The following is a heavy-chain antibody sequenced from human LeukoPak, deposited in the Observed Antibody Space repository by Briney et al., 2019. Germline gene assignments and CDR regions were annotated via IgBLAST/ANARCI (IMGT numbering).Heavy chain of an antibody. J-gene: IGHJ4*02. CDR2: IKADGSEK. Sequence: TGGSLRLSCAASGFSFGTSWMDWVRQAPGKGLEWVANIKADGSEKYYVDSVRGRFTISRDNAKNSLDLQMNSLRAEDTAVYYCSLSLNYWGQGTRVTVSS. CDR3: SLSLNY. CDR1: GFSFGTSW. V-gene: IGHV3-7*01.